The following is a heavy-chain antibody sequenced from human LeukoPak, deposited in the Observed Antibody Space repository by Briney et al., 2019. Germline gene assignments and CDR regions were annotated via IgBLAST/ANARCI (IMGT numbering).Heavy chain of an antibody. CDR3: ARDRWLQSQRYFDY. V-gene: IGHV3-21*01. CDR1: GFTFSSYS. D-gene: IGHD5-24*01. J-gene: IGHJ4*02. Sequence: GGSLRLSCAASGFTFSSYSMNWVRQAPGKGLEWVSSISSSSSYIYYADSVKGRFTISRDNAKNSLYLQMDSLRAEDTAVYYCARDRWLQSQRYFDYWGQGILVTVSS. CDR2: ISSSSSYI.